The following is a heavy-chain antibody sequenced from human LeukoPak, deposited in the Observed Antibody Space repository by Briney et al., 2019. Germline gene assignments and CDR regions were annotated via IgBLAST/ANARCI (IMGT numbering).Heavy chain of an antibody. CDR2: IYYDGST. Sequence: SETLSLTCTVSGGSVSSSNYYWGWIRQPPGKGLEWIGSIYYDGSTYYNPSLKSRVTISVDTSKNQFSLKLSSVTAADTAVYYCARGTMTTVTYYFDYWGQGTLVTVSS. D-gene: IGHD4-17*01. CDR1: GGSVSSSNYY. V-gene: IGHV4-39*01. J-gene: IGHJ4*02. CDR3: ARGTMTTVTYYFDY.